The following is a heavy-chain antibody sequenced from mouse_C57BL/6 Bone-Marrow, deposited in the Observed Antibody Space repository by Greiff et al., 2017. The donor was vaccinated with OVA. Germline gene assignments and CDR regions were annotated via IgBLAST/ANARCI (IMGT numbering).Heavy chain of an antibody. V-gene: IGHV1-69*01. CDR2: IDPSDSYT. Sequence: QVQLQQSGAELVMPGASVKLSCKASGYTFTSYWMHWVKQRPGQGLEWIGEIDPSDSYTNYNQKFNGKSTLTVDKSFSPAYMHLRSLPSDDSSVYYCAGEEENNYGSSYGYWGQGTTLTVSS. D-gene: IGHD1-1*01. J-gene: IGHJ2*01. CDR3: AGEEENNYGSSYGY. CDR1: GYTFTSYW.